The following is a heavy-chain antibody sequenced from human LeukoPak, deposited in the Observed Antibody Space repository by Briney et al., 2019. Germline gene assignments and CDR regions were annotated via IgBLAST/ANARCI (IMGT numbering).Heavy chain of an antibody. Sequence: ASVKVSCKAFGYTFTDFYIHWVRQAPGQGLEWMGWINPNSGDTNYAQNFQAWVTMTRDTSINTAYMELSRLRSDDTAVYYCAREVRQGIHLRPKDYYYSGMDVWGQGTTVTVSS. J-gene: IGHJ6*02. V-gene: IGHV1-2*04. CDR1: GYTFTDFY. D-gene: IGHD5-18*01. CDR2: INPNSGDT. CDR3: AREVRQGIHLRPKDYYYSGMDV.